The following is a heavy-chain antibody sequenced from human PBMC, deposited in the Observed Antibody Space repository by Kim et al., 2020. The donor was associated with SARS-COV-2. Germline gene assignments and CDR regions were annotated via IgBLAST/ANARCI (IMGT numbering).Heavy chain of an antibody. V-gene: IGHV3-23*01. J-gene: IGHJ4*02. CDR3: AEDPAVPTGAD. Sequence: TYYADSVQGRFTIARDNSKNTLYLQMNSLGAEDTAVYYCAEDPAVPTGADWGQGTLVTVSS. D-gene: IGHD1-26*01. CDR2: T.